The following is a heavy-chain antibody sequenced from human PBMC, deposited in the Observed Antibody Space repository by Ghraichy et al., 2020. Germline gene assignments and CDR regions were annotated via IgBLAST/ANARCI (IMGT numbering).Heavy chain of an antibody. CDR2: VNNDGSDT. CDR1: GFRFSPYW. CDR3: VRPVGIPGFGI. V-gene: IGHV3-74*01. J-gene: IGHJ3*02. D-gene: IGHD1-26*01. Sequence: GGSLRLSCAASGFRFSPYWMHWVRQAPGKGLEWVSHVNNDGSDTEYADFVKGRFTISRDNAKSMLYLQMNTLRVEDTAVYYCVRPVGIPGFGIWGRGTRVTVSS.